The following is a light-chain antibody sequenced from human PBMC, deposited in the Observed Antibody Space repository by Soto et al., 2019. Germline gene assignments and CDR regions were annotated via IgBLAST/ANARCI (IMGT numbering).Light chain of an antibody. V-gene: IGKV3-11*01. Sequence: EIVLTQSPATLSLSPGERATLSCRASQGVSSYLAWYQQKPGQAPRLLIYDASNRATGIPARFSGSGSGTDFTLTISSLEPEDFAVYYCHQRSNWPITFGQGTRLEIK. CDR3: HQRSNWPIT. J-gene: IGKJ5*01. CDR2: DAS. CDR1: QGVSSY.